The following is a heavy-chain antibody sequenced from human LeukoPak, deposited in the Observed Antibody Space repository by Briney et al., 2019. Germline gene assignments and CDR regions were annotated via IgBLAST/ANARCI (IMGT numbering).Heavy chain of an antibody. D-gene: IGHD3-22*01. CDR3: ARGSMYYDSSGYYYGNWFDP. V-gene: IGHV3-21*04. CDR1: GFTFSDYS. J-gene: IGHJ5*02. Sequence: PGGSLGLSCAASGFTFSDYSMNWVRQAPGKGLEWVSSISSSYNYIYYADSVKGRFTISRDNAKNSLYLQMNSLRSEDTAVYYCARGSMYYDSSGYYYGNWFDPWGQGTPVTVSS. CDR2: ISSSYNYI.